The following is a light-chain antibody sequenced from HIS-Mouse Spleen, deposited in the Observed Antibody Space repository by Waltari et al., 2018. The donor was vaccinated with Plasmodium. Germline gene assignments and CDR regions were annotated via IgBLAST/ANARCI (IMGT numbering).Light chain of an antibody. CDR3: QQSYSTPGT. CDR2: AAS. Sequence: DIQMTQYPSSLSASVGDRVTITCRASQSISSYLNWYQQKPGKAPKLLIYAASSLQSWVPSRFSGSGSGTDFTLTISSLQPEDFATYYCQQSYSTPGTFGGGTKVEIK. CDR1: QSISSY. J-gene: IGKJ4*01. V-gene: IGKV1-39*01.